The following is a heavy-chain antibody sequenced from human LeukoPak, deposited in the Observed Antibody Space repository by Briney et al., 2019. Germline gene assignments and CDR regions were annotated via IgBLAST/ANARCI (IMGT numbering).Heavy chain of an antibody. V-gene: IGHV3-23*01. D-gene: IGHD3-10*01. Sequence: GGSLRLSCAASGFIFSSYSMNWVRQAPGKGLEWVSTIIGSAANTYYADSVKGRFTISRDDSKNTVYLQMNSLRAEDTAVYSCAKYTSGTSYRGLDQWGQGTLVTVSS. CDR1: GFIFSSYS. CDR3: AKYTSGTSYRGLDQ. CDR2: IIGSAANT. J-gene: IGHJ4*02.